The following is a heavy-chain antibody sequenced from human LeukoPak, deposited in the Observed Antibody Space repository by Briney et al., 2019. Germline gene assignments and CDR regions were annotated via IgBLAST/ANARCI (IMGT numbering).Heavy chain of an antibody. CDR1: GYTFTGYH. CDR2: INPNSGGT. CDR3: AREKDDSSGSPSYAFDI. Sequence: ASVKVSCKASGYTFTGYHMHWVRQAPGQGLEWMGWINPNSGGTNYAQKFQGWVTMTRDTSISTAYMELSRLRSDDTAVYYCAREKDDSSGSPSYAFDIWGQGTMVTVSS. D-gene: IGHD3-22*01. J-gene: IGHJ3*02. V-gene: IGHV1-2*04.